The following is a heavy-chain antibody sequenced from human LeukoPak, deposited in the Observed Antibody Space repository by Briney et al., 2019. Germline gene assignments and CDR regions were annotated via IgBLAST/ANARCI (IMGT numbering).Heavy chain of an antibody. Sequence: GGSLRLSCAASAFTFSSYAMSWVRQAPGKGLEWVSGISGSGSYTHYADSVKGRFTISRDNSKNTLFLQMDSLRAEDTAVYYCAKDREYYGSGSYCTQYYFDYWGQGTLVTVSS. J-gene: IGHJ4*02. CDR2: ISGSGSYT. CDR1: AFTFSSYA. D-gene: IGHD3-10*01. CDR3: AKDREYYGSGSYCTQYYFDY. V-gene: IGHV3-23*01.